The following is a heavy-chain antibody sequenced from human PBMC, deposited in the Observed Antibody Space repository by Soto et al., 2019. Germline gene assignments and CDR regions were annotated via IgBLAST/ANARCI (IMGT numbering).Heavy chain of an antibody. Sequence: QVQLVQSGAEVKKPGASVKVSCKASGYTFTSYDINWVRQATGQGLEWMGWMNPNSGNTGYAQKFQGRVTMTSNTSISTAYMELSSLRSADTAVYYCAGEGEAARSAFDISGQGTMVTVSS. J-gene: IGHJ3*02. CDR2: MNPNSGNT. CDR3: AGEGEAARSAFDI. CDR1: GYTFTSYD. V-gene: IGHV1-8*01. D-gene: IGHD6-6*01.